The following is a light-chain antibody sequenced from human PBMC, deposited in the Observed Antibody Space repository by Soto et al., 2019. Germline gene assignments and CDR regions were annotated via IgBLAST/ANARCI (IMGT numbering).Light chain of an antibody. CDR2: GAS. CDR3: QQYNNWLWT. V-gene: IGKV3-15*01. CDR1: QSVSSN. J-gene: IGKJ1*01. Sequence: EIVMTQSPATLSVSPGERATLSCRASQSVSSNVAWYQQKPGQAPRLLIYGASTRATGIPARFSGSGSGTEFTLTISSLQSEDFAVYYCQQYNNWLWTFGQGTNVEI.